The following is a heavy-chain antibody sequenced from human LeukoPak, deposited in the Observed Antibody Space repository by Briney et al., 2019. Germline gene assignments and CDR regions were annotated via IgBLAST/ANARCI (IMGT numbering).Heavy chain of an antibody. J-gene: IGHJ3*02. CDR1: GASIRSGDYY. CDR3: ARDCSGGSCYGAFVI. Sequence: SETLSLTCTVSGASIRSGDYYWSWIRQPPGKGLEWIGYIYDSGSTYYNPSLKSRITISVDTSENRFSLKLSSVTATDTAVYYCARDCSGGSCYGAFVIWGQGTMVTVSS. V-gene: IGHV4-30-4*01. CDR2: IYDSGST. D-gene: IGHD2-15*01.